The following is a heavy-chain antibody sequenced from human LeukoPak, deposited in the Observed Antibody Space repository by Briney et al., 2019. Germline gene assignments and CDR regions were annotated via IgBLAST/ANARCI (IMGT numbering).Heavy chain of an antibody. CDR1: GGSISSGGYY. J-gene: IGHJ4*02. Sequence: PSETLSLTCTVSGGSISSGGYYWSWIRQHPGKGLEWIGYIYYSGSTYYNPSLKSRVTISVDTSKNQFSLKLSSVTAADTAVYYCARPIDYYSSSFGYWGQGTLVTVSS. CDR3: ARPIDYYSSSFGY. V-gene: IGHV4-31*03. CDR2: IYYSGST. D-gene: IGHD6-6*01.